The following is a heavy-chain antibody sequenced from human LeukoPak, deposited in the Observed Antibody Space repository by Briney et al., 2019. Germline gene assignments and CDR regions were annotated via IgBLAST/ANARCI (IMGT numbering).Heavy chain of an antibody. CDR3: ARYTHYYGSGSYYKSFPYYYGMDV. J-gene: IGHJ6*02. CDR2: IKQDGSEK. V-gene: IGHV3-7*01. D-gene: IGHD3-10*01. CDR1: GFTFSSYW. Sequence: GGSLRLSCAASGFTFSSYWMSWVRQAPGKGLEWVANIKQDGSEKYYVDSVKGRFTTSRDNAKNSLYLQMNSLRAEDTAVYYCARYTHYYGSGSYYKSFPYYYGMDVWGQGTTVTVSS.